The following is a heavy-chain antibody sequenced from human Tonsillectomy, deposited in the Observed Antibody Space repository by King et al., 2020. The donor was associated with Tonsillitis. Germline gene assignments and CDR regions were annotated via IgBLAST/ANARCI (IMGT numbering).Heavy chain of an antibody. D-gene: IGHD3-10*01. CDR2: IYTSDSST. Sequence: EVQLVESGGGLVQPGGSLRLSCAASGFTFSNYAMSWVRQAPGKGLEWVSVIYTSDSSTYYVDSVKGRFTISRDNSKNTLYLQMNSLRVEDTAVYYCARGYVSGTYYFDYWGQGTLVTVSS. J-gene: IGHJ4*02. V-gene: IGHV3-23*03. CDR1: GFTFSNYA. CDR3: ARGYVSGTYYFDY.